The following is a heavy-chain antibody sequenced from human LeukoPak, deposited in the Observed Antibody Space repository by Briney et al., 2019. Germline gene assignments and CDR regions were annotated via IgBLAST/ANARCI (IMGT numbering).Heavy chain of an antibody. CDR2: INDSGST. CDR3: ARHMLGGKRSFDS. CDR1: GGSISSSSYY. Sequence: SETLSLTCTVPGGSISSSSYYWGWIRQPPGKGLEWIGEINDSGSTNYNPSLKSRATISADTSKNQFSLNLSSVTAADTAVYYCARHMLGGKRSFDSWGQGTLVTVSS. V-gene: IGHV4-39*01. D-gene: IGHD4-23*01. J-gene: IGHJ4*02.